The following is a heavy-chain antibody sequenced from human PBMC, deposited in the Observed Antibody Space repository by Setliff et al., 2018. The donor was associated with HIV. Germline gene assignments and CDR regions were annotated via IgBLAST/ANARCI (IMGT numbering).Heavy chain of an antibody. Sequence: SVKVSCKASGGTFSSYAISWVRQAPGQGLEWVGVITPIGTTNFAQTFEGRVTITADESTSTVHMEVTRLTSDDTAMYFCARSGSPYGPNSGHFDSWGQGTLVTVSS. D-gene: IGHD4-17*01. CDR2: ITPIGTT. CDR1: GGTFSSYA. V-gene: IGHV1-69*13. J-gene: IGHJ4*02. CDR3: ARSGSPYGPNSGHFDS.